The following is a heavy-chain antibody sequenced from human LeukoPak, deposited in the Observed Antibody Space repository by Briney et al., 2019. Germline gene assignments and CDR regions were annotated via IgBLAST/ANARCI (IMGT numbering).Heavy chain of an antibody. CDR1: GIIFSNYA. D-gene: IGHD1-26*01. Sequence: GGSLRLSCAASGIIFSNYAMHWVRQGPGKGLECISTISSDGGSTYYANSVKGRFTISRDNSKNTLYLQMGSLRAEDMAVYYCARGRQGAKTRYFDLWGRGTRVAVSS. V-gene: IGHV3-64*01. CDR2: ISSDGGST. CDR3: ARGRQGAKTRYFDL. J-gene: IGHJ2*01.